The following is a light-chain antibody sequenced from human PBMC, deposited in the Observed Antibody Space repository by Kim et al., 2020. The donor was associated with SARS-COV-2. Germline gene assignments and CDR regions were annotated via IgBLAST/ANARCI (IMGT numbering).Light chain of an antibody. CDR3: QQYNNWPLT. CDR1: QSISSN. Sequence: VSPGERATLSCRASQSISSNLAWYQHKPGQAPRLLIHGASTRATDIPARFSSSGSGTEFTLTMSSLQSEDFAIYYCQQYNNWPLTFGGGTKVDIK. CDR2: GAS. J-gene: IGKJ4*01. V-gene: IGKV3-15*01.